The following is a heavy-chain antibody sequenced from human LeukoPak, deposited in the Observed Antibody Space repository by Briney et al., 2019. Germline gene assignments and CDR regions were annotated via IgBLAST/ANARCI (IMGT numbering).Heavy chain of an antibody. CDR3: ARQIYCSGGSCYSNWFDP. J-gene: IGHJ5*02. Sequence: PSETLSLTCTVSGGSISSYYWSRIRQPPGKGLEWIGYIYYSGSTNYNPSLKSRVTISVDTSKNQFSLKLSSVTAADTAVYYCARQIYCSGGSCYSNWFDPWGQGTLVTVSS. V-gene: IGHV4-59*08. CDR2: IYYSGST. D-gene: IGHD2-15*01. CDR1: GGSISSYY.